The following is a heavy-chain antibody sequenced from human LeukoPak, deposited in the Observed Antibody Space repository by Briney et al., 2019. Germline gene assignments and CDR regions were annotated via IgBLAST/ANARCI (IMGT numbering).Heavy chain of an antibody. Sequence: GGSLRLSCAASGFTFSSFGMHWVRQAPGKGLEWVAVISYDGSTKYYAESAKGRFTISRDNSKNTLYLQMNSLRAEDTAIYYCAKEPSVYSSGWYYISWGQGTLVTVSS. CDR3: AKEPSVYSSGWYYIS. J-gene: IGHJ4*02. CDR2: ISYDGSTK. CDR1: GFTFSSFG. D-gene: IGHD6-19*01. V-gene: IGHV3-30*18.